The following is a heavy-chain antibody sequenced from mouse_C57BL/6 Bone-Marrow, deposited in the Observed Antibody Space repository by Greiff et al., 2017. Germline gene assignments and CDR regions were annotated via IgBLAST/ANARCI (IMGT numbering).Heavy chain of an antibody. Sequence: VQLKESGGDLVKPGGSLKLSCAASGFTFSSYGMSWVRQTPDNRLEWVATISSGGSYTYYPDSVKGRFTISRDNAKNTLYLQMSSLKADDTAMYDCARRGAMDYGGQGTSVTVAS. V-gene: IGHV5-6*01. CDR3: ARRGAMDY. CDR1: GFTFSSYG. J-gene: IGHJ4*01. CDR2: ISSGGSYT.